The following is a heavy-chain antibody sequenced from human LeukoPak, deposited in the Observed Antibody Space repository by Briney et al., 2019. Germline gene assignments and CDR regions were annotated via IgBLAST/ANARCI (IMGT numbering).Heavy chain of an antibody. Sequence: ASVKVSCKASGYTFTGYYMHWVRQAPGQGLEWMGWINPNSGGTNYAQKFQGRVTMTRETSISTAYMELSRLRSDDTAVYYCARDLEEYSYGHNWFDPWGQGTLSPSPQ. J-gene: IGHJ5*02. CDR1: GYTFTGYY. CDR2: INPNSGGT. V-gene: IGHV1-2*02. CDR3: ARDLEEYSYGHNWFDP. D-gene: IGHD5-18*01.